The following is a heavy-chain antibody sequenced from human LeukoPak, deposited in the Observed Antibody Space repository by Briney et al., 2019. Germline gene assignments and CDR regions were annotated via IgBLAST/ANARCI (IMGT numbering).Heavy chain of an antibody. CDR1: GFTFSSYG. D-gene: IGHD6-19*01. CDR2: ISYDGSNK. V-gene: IGHV3-30*18. J-gene: IGHJ4*02. Sequence: SGRSLRLSCAASGFTFSSYGMHWVRQAPAKGLEWVAVISYDGSNKYYADSVKGRFTISRDNSKNTLYLQMNSLRAEDTAVYYCAKAGGGSGWYVWGQGTLVTVSS. CDR3: AKAGGGSGWYV.